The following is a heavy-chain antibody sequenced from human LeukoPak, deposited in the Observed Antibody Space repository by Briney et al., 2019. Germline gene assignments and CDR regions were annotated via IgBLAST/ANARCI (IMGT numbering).Heavy chain of an antibody. V-gene: IGHV3-23*01. CDR1: GFTFSSYA. Sequence: GGSLRLSCAASGFTFSSYAMSRVRQAPGKGLEWVSAISGSGGSTYYVDSVKGRFTISRDNSKNTLYLQMNSLRAEDTAVYYCAKDPTAMVFYAMDVWGQGTTVTVSS. CDR3: AKDPTAMVFYAMDV. J-gene: IGHJ6*02. CDR2: ISGSGGST. D-gene: IGHD5-18*01.